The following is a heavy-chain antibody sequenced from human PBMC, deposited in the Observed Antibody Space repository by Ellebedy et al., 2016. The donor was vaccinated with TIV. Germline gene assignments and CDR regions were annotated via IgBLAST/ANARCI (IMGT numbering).Heavy chain of an antibody. D-gene: IGHD3-10*01. CDR2: IYYSVIT. V-gene: IGHV4-39*07. J-gene: IGHJ4*02. Sequence: MPSETLSLTCTVSGGSISATNSHWDWIRQPPGQGLEWIGTIYYSVITMYNPSLNSRVTISTDMSKNQFSLILSSVTAADTAVYYCARGHYGSGTYFAPGEWGQGALVTVSS. CDR3: ARGHYGSGTYFAPGE. CDR1: GGSISATNSH.